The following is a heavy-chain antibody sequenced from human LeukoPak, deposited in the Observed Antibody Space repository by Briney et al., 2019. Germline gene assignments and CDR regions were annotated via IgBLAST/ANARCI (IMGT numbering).Heavy chain of an antibody. V-gene: IGHV4-39*01. CDR3: TRHHDYGDKIDY. J-gene: IGHJ4*02. D-gene: IGHD4-23*01. Sequence: SETLSLTCTVSGGSVTSASHYCAWIRQPPGKGLEWIGSIHYSGSTYYSPSLKSRLTISGDTSKSQFSLKLTFVTAADTAVYYCTRHHDYGDKIDYWGQGTLVTVSS. CDR1: GGSVTSASHY. CDR2: IHYSGST.